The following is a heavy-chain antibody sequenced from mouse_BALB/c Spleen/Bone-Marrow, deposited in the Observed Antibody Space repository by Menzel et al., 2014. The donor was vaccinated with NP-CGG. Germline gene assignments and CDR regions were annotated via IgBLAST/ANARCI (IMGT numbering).Heavy chain of an antibody. D-gene: IGHD1-1*01. CDR3: ARGGYGSSYWFAY. CDR1: GFDFSRYW. Sequence: EVKLMESGGGLVQPGGSLKLSRAASGFDFSRYWMSWVRQAPGKGLEWIGEINPDSSTINYTPSLKDKFIISRDNAKNTLYLQMSKVRSEDTALYYCARGGYGSSYWFAYWGQGTLVTVSA. V-gene: IGHV4-1*02. CDR2: INPDSSTI. J-gene: IGHJ3*01.